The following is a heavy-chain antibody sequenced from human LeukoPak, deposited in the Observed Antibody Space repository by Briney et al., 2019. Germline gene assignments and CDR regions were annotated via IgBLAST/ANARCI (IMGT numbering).Heavy chain of an antibody. CDR1: GFTFGSYD. V-gene: IGHV3-13*01. Sequence: GGSLRLSCAASGFTFGSYDMHWARQATGKGLEWVSSIGTGDDTYYVGSVKGRFTISRENAKNSLYLQMNSLRTGDTAVYYCARGAETGFDYWGQGILVTVSS. J-gene: IGHJ4*02. D-gene: IGHD1-14*01. CDR2: IGTGDDT. CDR3: ARGAETGFDY.